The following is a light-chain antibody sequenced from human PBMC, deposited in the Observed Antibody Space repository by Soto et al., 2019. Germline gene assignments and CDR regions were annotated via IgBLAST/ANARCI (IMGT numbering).Light chain of an antibody. Sequence: EIVLTQSPGTLSLSPGERATLSCRASQSVSSNYLAWYQQKPGQAPRLLVYGISNRATGIPDRFSGSGSGTDFTLTISRLEPEDFAVYYCQQYGSSPWTFGQGTKVEIK. CDR2: GIS. CDR3: QQYGSSPWT. V-gene: IGKV3-20*01. CDR1: QSVSSNY. J-gene: IGKJ1*01.